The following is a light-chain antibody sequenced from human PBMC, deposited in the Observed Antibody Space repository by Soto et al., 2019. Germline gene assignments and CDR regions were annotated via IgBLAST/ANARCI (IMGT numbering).Light chain of an antibody. CDR2: GAS. CDR3: QQYNNWPPT. J-gene: IGKJ1*01. CDR1: QSVRSN. Sequence: EIVVTQSPATLSASPVERATLSCRASQSVRSNLAWYQQKPGQAPRLLIYGASTRATGIPAGFSGSGSGTEFTLSIGSLQSEDFAVYYCQQYNNWPPTFGQGTKVDNK. V-gene: IGKV3-15*01.